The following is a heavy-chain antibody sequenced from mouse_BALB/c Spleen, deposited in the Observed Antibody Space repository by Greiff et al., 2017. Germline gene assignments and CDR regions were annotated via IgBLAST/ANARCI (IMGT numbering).Heavy chain of an antibody. V-gene: IGHV5-6-4*01. J-gene: IGHJ3*01. CDR2: ISSGGSYT. CDR1: GFTFSSYT. D-gene: IGHD1-1*01. CDR3: TREEYYGSSLWFAY. Sequence: EVKLMESGGGLVKPGGSLKLSCAASGFTFSSYTMSWVRQTPEKRLEWVATISSGGSYTYYPDSVKGRFTISRDNAKNTLYLQMSSLKSEDTAMYYCTREEYYGSSLWFAYWGQGTLVTVSA.